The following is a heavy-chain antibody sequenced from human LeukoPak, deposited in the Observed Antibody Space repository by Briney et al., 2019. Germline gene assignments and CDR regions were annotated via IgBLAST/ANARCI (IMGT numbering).Heavy chain of an antibody. V-gene: IGHV3-30*18. CDR2: ISYDGSNK. CDR1: GFTFSSYG. Sequence: GGSLRLSCAASGFTFSSYGMHWVRQAPGKGLEWVAVISYDGSNKYYADSVKGRFTISRDNSKNTLYLQMNSLGAEDTAVYYCAKPGYSGYGAPFDYWGQGTLVTVSS. J-gene: IGHJ4*02. CDR3: AKPGYSGYGAPFDY. D-gene: IGHD5-12*01.